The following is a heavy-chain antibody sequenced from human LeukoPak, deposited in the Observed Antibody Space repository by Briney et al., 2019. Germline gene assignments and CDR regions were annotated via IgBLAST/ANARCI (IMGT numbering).Heavy chain of an antibody. CDR1: GGSIGSGNFY. D-gene: IGHD5-24*01. V-gene: IGHV4-31*03. Sequence: SETLSLTCTVSGGSIGSGNFYWNWIRQHPGRGLEWIGYIYDTGITYYNPSLKSRVTISADTSKKQFSLNLRSVTAADTAVYRCARGRDDYNDAPPPYYMDVWGKGTTVTVSS. J-gene: IGHJ6*03. CDR2: IYDTGIT. CDR3: ARGRDDYNDAPPPYYMDV.